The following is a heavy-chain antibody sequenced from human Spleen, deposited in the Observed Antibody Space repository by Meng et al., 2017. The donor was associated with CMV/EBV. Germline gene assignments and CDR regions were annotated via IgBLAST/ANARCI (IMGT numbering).Heavy chain of an antibody. D-gene: IGHD3-22*01. CDR3: ARGRDYYDSSGSLDY. CDR1: GGSFSGYY. CDR2: INHSGST. J-gene: IGHJ4*02. V-gene: IGHV4-34*01. Sequence: QVQRQQWGAGPLKPSETLSLTCAVYGGSFSGYYWSWIRQPPGKGLEWIGEINHSGSTNYNPSLKSRVTISVDTSKNQFSLKLSSVTAADTAVYYCARGRDYYDSSGSLDYWGQGTLVTVSS.